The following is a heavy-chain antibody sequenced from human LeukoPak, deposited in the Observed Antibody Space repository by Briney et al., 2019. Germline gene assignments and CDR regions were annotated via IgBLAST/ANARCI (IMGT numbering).Heavy chain of an antibody. Sequence: ASVKVSCTTSGYTFTDYYIHWVRQAPGQGLEWMGRINPDSGGTNDVQKFQGRVTMTRDTSISTVYMELSSLRSDDTAVYYCARDRKGDYDVADYWGQGTLVTVSS. CDR2: INPDSGGT. CDR1: GYTFTDYY. D-gene: IGHD4-17*01. V-gene: IGHV1-2*06. J-gene: IGHJ4*02. CDR3: ARDRKGDYDVADY.